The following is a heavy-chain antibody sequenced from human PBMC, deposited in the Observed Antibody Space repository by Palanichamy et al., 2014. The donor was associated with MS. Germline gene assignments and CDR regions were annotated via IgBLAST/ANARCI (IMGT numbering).Heavy chain of an antibody. CDR1: GFTFNIYG. Sequence: QVQLVESGGGVVQPGRSLRLSCAASGFTFNIYGMHWVRQAPGKGLEWVAALSYDGNKGYYGDSAKGRFTISRDNSKNTLYLELNSLRAEDTAVYYCAKGDYSAYDSYYYGMDVWGQGTTVTVSS. CDR3: AKGDYSAYDSYYYGMDV. CDR2: LSYDGNKG. D-gene: IGHD5-12*01. V-gene: IGHV3-30*18. J-gene: IGHJ6*02.